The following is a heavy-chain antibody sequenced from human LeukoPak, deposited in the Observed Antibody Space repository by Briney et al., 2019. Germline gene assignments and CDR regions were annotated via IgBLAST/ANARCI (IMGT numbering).Heavy chain of an antibody. D-gene: IGHD3-10*01. V-gene: IGHV4-59*01. CDR1: GASITSFY. J-gene: IGHJ3*02. CDR3: AREGPEENYYPLEAFDI. CDR2: IYYSANT. Sequence: KPSETLSLTCTVSGASITSFYRSWIRQPPGNGLEWIGYIYYSANTNYNPSLKSRVTISADMSKNQFSLKLSSVTAADTAVYYCAREGPEENYYPLEAFDIWGQGTMVTVSS.